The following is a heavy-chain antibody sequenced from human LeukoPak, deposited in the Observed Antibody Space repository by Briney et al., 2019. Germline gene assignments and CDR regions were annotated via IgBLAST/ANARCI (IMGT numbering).Heavy chain of an antibody. Sequence: GGSLRLSCAASGFTFSSYGMHWVRKPPGKGLGWVAVILNDGSQEKYADSVKGRFTISRDNSKNTLFLQMNSLRAEDTAVYYCARDDALGDNALDIWGQGTMVTVSS. D-gene: IGHD3-16*01. CDR3: ARDDALGDNALDI. V-gene: IGHV3-33*01. CDR1: GFTFSSYG. CDR2: ILNDGSQE. J-gene: IGHJ3*02.